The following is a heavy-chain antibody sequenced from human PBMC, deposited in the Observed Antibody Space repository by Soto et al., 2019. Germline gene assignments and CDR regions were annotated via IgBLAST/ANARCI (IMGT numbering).Heavy chain of an antibody. CDR2: ITRNSGRN. D-gene: IGHD1-26*01. V-gene: IGHV3-9*01. CDR3: AKDKQGGTYFTGFDS. Sequence: GGSLRLSCAASGFNFDGHAMHWVRQAPGKDLEWVSGITRNSGRNDYADSVRGRFIISRDDAKDSLYLQMNSLRTDDTAFYYCAKDKQGGTYFTGFDSWGQGTQVTVSS. CDR1: GFNFDGHA. J-gene: IGHJ4*02.